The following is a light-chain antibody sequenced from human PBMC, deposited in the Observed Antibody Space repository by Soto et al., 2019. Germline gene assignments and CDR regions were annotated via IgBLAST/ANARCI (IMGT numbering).Light chain of an antibody. CDR1: SSDVGGYNY. V-gene: IGLV2-14*01. J-gene: IGLJ1*01. CDR3: SSYTSSSTRV. Sequence: ALTHPASVSGSPGQSITISCTGTSSDVGGYNYVSWYQQHPGKAPKLMIYEVSNRPSGVSNRFSGSKSGNTASLTISGLQAEEEADYYCSSYTSSSTRVLGTGTKVTVL. CDR2: EVS.